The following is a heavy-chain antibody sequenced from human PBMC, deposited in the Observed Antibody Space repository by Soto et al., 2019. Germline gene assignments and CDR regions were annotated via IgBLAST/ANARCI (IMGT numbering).Heavy chain of an antibody. CDR3: ARGNYHYYYGVDV. CDR2: ISYIGST. V-gene: IGHV4-59*11. J-gene: IGHJ6*02. Sequence: SETLSLTCTVSGGSLTTHYWTFIRQPPGKGLEWIGYISYIGSTNYNPSLNSRVAISLDTSRNQFSLKLSSVTAADTAVYYCARGNYHYYYGVDVWGQGTTVTVSS. CDR1: GGSLTTHY.